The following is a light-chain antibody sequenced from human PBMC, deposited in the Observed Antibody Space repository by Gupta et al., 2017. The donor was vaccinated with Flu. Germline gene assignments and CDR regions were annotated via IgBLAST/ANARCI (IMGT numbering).Light chain of an antibody. CDR1: SGHSSYA. CDR2: LNSDGSH. Sequence: SVKLTCTLSSGHSSYAIAWHQQQPEKGPRYLMKLNSDGSHSKGDGIPDRFSRSSSGAERYLTISSLQSEDEADYYCQTWGTGGVFGGGTKLTVL. J-gene: IGLJ3*02. CDR3: QTWGTGGV. V-gene: IGLV4-69*01.